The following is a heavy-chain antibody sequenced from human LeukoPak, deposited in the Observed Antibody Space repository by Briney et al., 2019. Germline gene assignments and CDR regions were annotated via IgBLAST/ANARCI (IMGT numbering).Heavy chain of an antibody. Sequence: PSETLSLTCAVYGGSVSGHYWSWIRQPPGKGLEWIGEVNHSGSTYYNPSLKSRITMSVDTSENRFSLKLTSVTAADTAVYYCARAGVWGSGWPGIDYWGQGTLVTVSS. CDR2: VNHSGST. D-gene: IGHD6-19*01. J-gene: IGHJ4*02. V-gene: IGHV4-34*01. CDR1: GGSVSGHY. CDR3: ARAGVWGSGWPGIDY.